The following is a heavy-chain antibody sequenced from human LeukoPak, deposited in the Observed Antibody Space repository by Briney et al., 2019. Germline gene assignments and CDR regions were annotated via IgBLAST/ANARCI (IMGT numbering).Heavy chain of an antibody. CDR1: GGSISSYY. D-gene: IGHD6-13*01. CDR3: ARQAGIAAAVDY. J-gene: IGHJ4*02. Sequence: PSETLSLTCTVSGGSISSYYWSWIRQPPGKGLEWIGYIYYSGSTNYNPSLKSRVTISVDTSKNQFSLKLSSVTAADTAVYYCARQAGIAAAVDYWGQGTLVTVSS. CDR2: IYYSGST. V-gene: IGHV4-59*08.